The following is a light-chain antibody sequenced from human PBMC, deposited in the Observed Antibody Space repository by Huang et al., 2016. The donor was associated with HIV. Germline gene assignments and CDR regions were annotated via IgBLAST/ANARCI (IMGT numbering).Light chain of an antibody. V-gene: IGKV2-28*01. CDR1: QSLLHSNGYKD. CDR2: LGS. CDR3: MQTLQTPFFS. J-gene: IGKJ3*01. Sequence: DIVMTQFPLYLPVTPGEPASISCRASQSLLHSNGYKDLDWYLQKPGQSPQLLIYLGSNRAAGVTDRVSGSGSDAEFTLTISSVEAEDVGVYYCMQTLQTPFFSFGPGTIVDI.